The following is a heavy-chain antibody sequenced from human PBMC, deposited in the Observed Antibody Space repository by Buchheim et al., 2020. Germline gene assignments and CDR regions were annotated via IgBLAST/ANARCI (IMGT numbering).Heavy chain of an antibody. CDR3: SGGGGGSYDDH. CDR1: GFTFSNYV. V-gene: IGHV3-23*01. J-gene: IGHJ4*02. Sequence: EVQLLESGGGLVQPGGSLRLSCAASGFTFSNYVLRWVRQAPGKGLEWVSSINEGGGNTYYADSVKGRFTISRDNSKNTLSLQMTSLTVEDTAVFYCSGGGGGSYDDHWGQGT. CDR2: INEGGGNT. D-gene: IGHD3-16*01.